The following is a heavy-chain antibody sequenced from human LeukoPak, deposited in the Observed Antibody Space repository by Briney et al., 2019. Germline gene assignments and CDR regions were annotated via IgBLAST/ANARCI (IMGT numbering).Heavy chain of an antibody. D-gene: IGHD1-7*01. Sequence: GGSLRLSCAASGFTFSTCGMHWVRQAPGKGLEGVAFIQYDGNIKYYTDSVKGRFTISRDNSKNTVYLQMNSLRPEDTAMYYCAKEVFRNYLFDYWGQGTLVTVSS. CDR1: GFTFSTCG. CDR2: IQYDGNIK. V-gene: IGHV3-30*02. CDR3: AKEVFRNYLFDY. J-gene: IGHJ4*02.